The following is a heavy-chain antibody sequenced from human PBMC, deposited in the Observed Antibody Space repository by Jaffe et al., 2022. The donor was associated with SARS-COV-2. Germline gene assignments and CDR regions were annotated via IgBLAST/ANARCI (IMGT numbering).Heavy chain of an antibody. Sequence: QVQLVESGGGVVQPGRSLRLSCAASGFTFSSYGMHWVRQAPGKGLEWVAVIWYDGSNKYYADSVKGRFTISRDNSKNTLYLQMNSLRAEDTAVYYCARDMDYGGVYDRTGLGYWGQGTLVTVSS. CDR3: ARDMDYGGVYDRTGLGY. J-gene: IGHJ4*02. CDR1: GFTFSSYG. D-gene: IGHD3-22*01. V-gene: IGHV3-33*01. CDR2: IWYDGSNK.